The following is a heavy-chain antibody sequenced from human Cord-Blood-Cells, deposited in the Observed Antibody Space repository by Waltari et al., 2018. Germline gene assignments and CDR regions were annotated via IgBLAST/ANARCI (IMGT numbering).Heavy chain of an antibody. CDR3: ATAFPRYCSSTSCYFDY. V-gene: IGHV1-24*01. CDR1: GYTLTELS. D-gene: IGHD2-2*01. Sequence: QVQLVQSGAEVKKPGASVKVSCKVSGYTLTELSMHWVRQAPGKGLEWMGGFVPEDGETIYAQKFQGRVTMTEDTSTDTAYMELSSLRSEDTAVYYCATAFPRYCSSTSCYFDYWGQGTLVTVSS. CDR2: FVPEDGET. J-gene: IGHJ4*02.